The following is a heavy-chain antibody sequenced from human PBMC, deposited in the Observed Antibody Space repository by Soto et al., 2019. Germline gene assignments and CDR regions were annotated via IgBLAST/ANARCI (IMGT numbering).Heavy chain of an antibody. CDR2: IYYSGST. V-gene: IGHV4-59*01. D-gene: IGHD6-6*01. Sequence: SETLSLTCTVSGGSISSYYWSWIRQPPGKGLEWIGYIYYSGSTNYNPSLKSRVTISVDTPKNQFSLKLSSVTAADTAVYYCARDTAYSSSSLVFFDYWGQGTLVTVSS. CDR3: ARDTAYSSSSLVFFDY. CDR1: GGSISSYY. J-gene: IGHJ4*02.